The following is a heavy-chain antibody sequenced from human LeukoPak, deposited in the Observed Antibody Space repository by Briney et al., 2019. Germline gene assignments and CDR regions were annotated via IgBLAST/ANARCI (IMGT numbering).Heavy chain of an antibody. J-gene: IGHJ6*02. V-gene: IGHV3-30*03. CDR1: GFTFTSYG. Sequence: PGGSLRLSCAASGFTFTSYGMHWVRQTPGKGLEWVAVISYDGSNKYYADSVKGRFTISRDNSKNTLYLQMNSLRAEDTAVYYCALVGDYYGMDVWGQGTTVTVSS. CDR2: ISYDGSNK. D-gene: IGHD3-10*01. CDR3: ALVGDYYGMDV.